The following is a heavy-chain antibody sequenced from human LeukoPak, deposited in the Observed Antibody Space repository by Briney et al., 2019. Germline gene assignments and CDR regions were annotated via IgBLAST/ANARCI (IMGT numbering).Heavy chain of an antibody. V-gene: IGHV4-31*03. J-gene: IGHJ4*02. CDR2: IYYSGST. D-gene: IGHD2-21*02. CDR1: GGSISSGGYY. CDR3: ARAYCGGDCYYNV. Sequence: SETLSLTCTVSGGSISSGGYYWSWIRQHPGKGLEWIGYIYYSGSTYYNPSLKSRVTISVDTSKNQFSLKLSSVTAADTAVYYCARAYCGGDCYYNVWGQGTLVTVSS.